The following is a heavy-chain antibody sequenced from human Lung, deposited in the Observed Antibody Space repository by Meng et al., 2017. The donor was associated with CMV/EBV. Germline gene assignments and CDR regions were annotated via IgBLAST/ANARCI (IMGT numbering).Heavy chain of an antibody. Sequence: AASGFIFRDAWMSWVRQAPGKGLEWVGRIKTKADGGTIDYAAPANGRFTISRDDSRNTVNLQMNSLKGEDTGVYYCTTGGGNYWSYWGQGTLVTVSS. CDR3: TTGGGNYWSY. D-gene: IGHD3-16*01. CDR1: GFIFRDAW. V-gene: IGHV3-15*01. J-gene: IGHJ4*02. CDR2: IKTKADGGTI.